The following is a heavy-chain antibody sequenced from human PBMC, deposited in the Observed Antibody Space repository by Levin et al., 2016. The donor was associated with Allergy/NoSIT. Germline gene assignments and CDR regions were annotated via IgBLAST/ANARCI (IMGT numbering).Heavy chain of an antibody. Sequence: GESLKISCAASGFSFINYAMTWVRQAPGKGLEWVAAISGSGGTTFYADSVKGRFTISRDNSKNSLYLQMNDLRDEDTAVYYCARRTCFGPICSFDLWGQGTLVTVSS. CDR2: ISGSGGTT. CDR3: ARRTCFGPICSFDL. J-gene: IGHJ4*02. CDR1: GFSFINYA. D-gene: IGHD2-2*01. V-gene: IGHV3-23*01.